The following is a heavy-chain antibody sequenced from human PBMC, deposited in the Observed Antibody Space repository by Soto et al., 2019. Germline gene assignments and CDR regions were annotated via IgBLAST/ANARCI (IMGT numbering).Heavy chain of an antibody. V-gene: IGHV4-59*01. D-gene: IGHD3-10*01. Sequence: SETLSLTCTVSGGSISSYYWSWIRQPPGKGLEWIGYIYYSGSTNYNPSLKSRVTISVDTSKNQFSLKLSSVTAADTAVYYCARVLWFGEMGAEYFQHWGQGTLVTVSS. CDR2: IYYSGST. CDR1: GGSISSYY. CDR3: ARVLWFGEMGAEYFQH. J-gene: IGHJ1*01.